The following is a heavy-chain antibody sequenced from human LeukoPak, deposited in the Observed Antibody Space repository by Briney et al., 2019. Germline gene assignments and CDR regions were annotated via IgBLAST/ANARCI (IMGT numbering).Heavy chain of an antibody. CDR2: LFASGKT. Sequence: GGSLRLSCAASTLSASYNYMNWVRQAPGKGLEWVALLFASGKTYYADSVKGRFTISGDPSKNTLFLQMNSLRAEDTAIYYCAKGPPDSSTWYKRSEGWGQGTLVTVSS. CDR1: TLSASYNY. D-gene: IGHD6-13*01. J-gene: IGHJ4*02. V-gene: IGHV3-53*01. CDR3: AKGPPDSSTWYKRSEG.